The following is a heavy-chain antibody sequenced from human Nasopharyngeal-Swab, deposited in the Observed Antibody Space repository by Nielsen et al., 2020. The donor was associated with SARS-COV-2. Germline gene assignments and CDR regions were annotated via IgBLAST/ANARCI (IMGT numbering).Heavy chain of an antibody. CDR3: TRAGNYRHDY. Sequence: GESLKISCAASGFTFSTYWVHWARQAPGKGLVWVSHINGDGSSTSYADSLKGRFTISRDNAKNTLYLQMNSLRVEDTAVYYCTRAGNYRHDYWGQGTLVTVSS. CDR2: INGDGSST. CDR1: GFTFSTYW. V-gene: IGHV3-74*01. J-gene: IGHJ4*02. D-gene: IGHD1-7*01.